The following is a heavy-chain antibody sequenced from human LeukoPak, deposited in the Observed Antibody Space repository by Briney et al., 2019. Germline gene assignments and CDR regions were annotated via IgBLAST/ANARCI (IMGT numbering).Heavy chain of an antibody. Sequence: GGSLRLSCAPSGFTFSLYAMTWVRQAPGKGQEWVSDISGDGSITYYADSVRGRFTISRDNSNNRLYLQMNSLRAEDTAIYYCAREISNGWGYFDYWGQGSLVIVSP. CDR2: ISGDGSIT. J-gene: IGHJ4*02. D-gene: IGHD6-19*01. V-gene: IGHV3-23*01. CDR1: GFTFSLYA. CDR3: AREISNGWGYFDY.